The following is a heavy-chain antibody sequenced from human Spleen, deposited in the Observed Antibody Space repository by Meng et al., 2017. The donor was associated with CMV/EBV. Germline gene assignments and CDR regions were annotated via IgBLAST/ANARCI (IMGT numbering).Heavy chain of an antibody. V-gene: IGHV3-20*03. Sequence: WIRQPPGRGLEWVSGINGNGGSTDYADSVKGRFTISRDNAKNSLYLQVNSLRAEDTALYYCARVLSGAMDYWGQGTLVTVSS. CDR2: INGNGGST. D-gene: IGHD7-27*01. J-gene: IGHJ4*02. CDR3: ARVLSGAMDY.